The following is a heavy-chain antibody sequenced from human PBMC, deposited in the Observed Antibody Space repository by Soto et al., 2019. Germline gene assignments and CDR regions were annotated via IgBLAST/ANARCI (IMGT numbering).Heavy chain of an antibody. V-gene: IGHV2-70*04. CDR1: GFSLSTSGMR. CDR2: IDWDDDK. J-gene: IGHJ4*02. D-gene: IGHD5-12*01. Sequence: ESGPTLVNPTQTLTLTCTFSGFSLSTSGMRVSWIRQPPGKALEWLARIDWDDDKFYSTSLKTRLTISKDTSKNQVVLTMTNMDPVDTATYSCARTADSGYDFDYWGQGTLVTVSS. CDR3: ARTADSGYDFDY.